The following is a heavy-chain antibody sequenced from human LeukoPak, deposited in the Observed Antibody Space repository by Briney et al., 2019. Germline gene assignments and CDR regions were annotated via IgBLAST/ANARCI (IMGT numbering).Heavy chain of an antibody. D-gene: IGHD4-17*01. CDR3: ARDQFPTVSTPFDY. CDR1: GGSMRSYY. Sequence: PSETLSLTCTVSGGSMRSYYWSWIRQPAGKGLEWIGRIYTSGSTNYNPSLKSRVTMSVDTFKNQFSLKLSSVTAADTAVYYCARDQFPTVSTPFDYWGQGTLVTVSS. V-gene: IGHV4-4*07. CDR2: IYTSGST. J-gene: IGHJ4*02.